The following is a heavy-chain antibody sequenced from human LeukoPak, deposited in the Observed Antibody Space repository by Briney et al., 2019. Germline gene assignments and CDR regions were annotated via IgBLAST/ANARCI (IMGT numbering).Heavy chain of an antibody. V-gene: IGHV4-4*02. CDR2: IHHRGTT. D-gene: IGHD3-10*01. CDR1: GASISSNNW. CDR3: AKSNGYGLVDI. J-gene: IGHJ3*02. Sequence: SETLSLTCAVSGASISSNNWWSWVRQPPGKGLEWIGEIHHRGTTNYNPSLKSRVTISVDTSKNQFSLKLSSVTAADTAVYYCAKSNGYGLVDIWGQGTMVTVSS.